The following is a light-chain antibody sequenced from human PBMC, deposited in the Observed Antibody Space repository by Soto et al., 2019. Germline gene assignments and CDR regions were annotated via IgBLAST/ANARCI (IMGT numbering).Light chain of an antibody. J-gene: IGKJ4*01. V-gene: IGKV3-20*01. Sequence: EIVLTQSPGTLSLSPGERATLSCRASQIVSSTYLAWFQQKAGQAPRLLIYGASTRATGIPDRFSGSGSGTDFTLTISGLEPEDFALYYCQQYGVTPPNTFGGGTMVEV. CDR2: GAS. CDR3: QQYGVTPPNT. CDR1: QIVSSTY.